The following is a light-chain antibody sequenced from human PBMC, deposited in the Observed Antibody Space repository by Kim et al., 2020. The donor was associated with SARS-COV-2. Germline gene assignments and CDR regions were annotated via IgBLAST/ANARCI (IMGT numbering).Light chain of an antibody. J-gene: IGLJ3*02. V-gene: IGLV3-9*01. CDR3: QVWDSSTWV. Sequence: SYELNQPLSVSVALGQTARITCGGNNIVTKNVHWYQQKPGQAPVLVMYRDTNRPSGIPERFSGSNSGNTATLTISRAQAGDEADYYCQVWDSSTWVFGGGTQLTV. CDR1: NIVTKN. CDR2: RDT.